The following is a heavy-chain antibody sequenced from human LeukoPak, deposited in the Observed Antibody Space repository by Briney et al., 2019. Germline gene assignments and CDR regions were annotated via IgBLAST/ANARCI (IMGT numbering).Heavy chain of an antibody. J-gene: IGHJ3*02. V-gene: IGHV3-23*01. Sequence: PGGSLRLSCATSGFAFSTYAMSWVRQAPGKGLEWVSTISGGGESTHYADSVEGRFTISRDNSKNTLYLQMNSLRAEDTAVYYCAKDPSSGWYVNAFDIGGQGTMVTVSS. CDR2: ISGGGEST. CDR3: AKDPSSGWYVNAFDI. D-gene: IGHD6-19*01. CDR1: GFAFSTYA.